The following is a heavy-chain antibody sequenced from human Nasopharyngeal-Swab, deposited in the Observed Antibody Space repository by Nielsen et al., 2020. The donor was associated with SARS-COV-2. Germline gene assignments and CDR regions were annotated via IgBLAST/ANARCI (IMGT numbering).Heavy chain of an antibody. Sequence: GGSLRLSCATSGFTFSNYWMHWVRQAPGKGLEWVARIDMRGRTTTHADSVKGRFTISRDNAKNTLSLQMNSLTPADTAVYFYVRGPVEGATGYFQFWGQGTLVTVSS. D-gene: IGHD1-26*01. CDR3: VRGPVEGATGYFQF. V-gene: IGHV3-74*03. CDR2: IDMRGRTT. CDR1: GFTFSNYW. J-gene: IGHJ1*01.